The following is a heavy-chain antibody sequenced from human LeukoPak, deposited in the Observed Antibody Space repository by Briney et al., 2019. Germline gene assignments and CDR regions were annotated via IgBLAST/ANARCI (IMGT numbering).Heavy chain of an antibody. CDR2: IKEDGSDK. J-gene: IGHJ4*02. CDR1: GFIFSYYW. Sequence: GGSLRLSCAASGFIFSYYWMSWVRQAPGKGPGWVANIKEDGSDKYYVDSVKGRFTISRHNAENSLYLQMNSLRAEDTAVYYCARYDGGVAIDYWGQGTLVTVSS. CDR3: ARYDGGVAIDY. V-gene: IGHV3-7*01. D-gene: IGHD3-16*01.